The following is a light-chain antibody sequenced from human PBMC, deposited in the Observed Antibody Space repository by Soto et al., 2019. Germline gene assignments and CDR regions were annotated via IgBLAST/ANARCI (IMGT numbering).Light chain of an antibody. CDR3: QQYGSSRT. CDR2: GAS. J-gene: IGKJ4*01. Sequence: EIVLTQSPGTLSLSPGERATLSCRASQSVSSSYLAWYQQKPGQAPRLLIYGASSRATGIPDRFSGSGSGTDVTLTISRLEPEDFAVYYCQQYGSSRTFGGGTKVEIK. CDR1: QSVSSSY. V-gene: IGKV3-20*01.